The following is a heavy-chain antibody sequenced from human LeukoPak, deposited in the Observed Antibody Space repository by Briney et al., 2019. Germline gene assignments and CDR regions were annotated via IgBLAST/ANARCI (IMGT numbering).Heavy chain of an antibody. J-gene: IGHJ5*02. CDR2: ITGTGGST. V-gene: IGHV3-23*01. CDR3: ATRGYCSGTSCYAPQP. CDR1: GFTFSSYA. Sequence: GGSLRLSCAASGFTFSSYAMSWVRQAPGKGLEWVSAITGTGGSTYYADSVKGRFTISRDNYKNTLYLQMNSLRAEDTAVYYCATRGYCSGTSCYAPQPWGQGTLVTVSS. D-gene: IGHD2-2*01.